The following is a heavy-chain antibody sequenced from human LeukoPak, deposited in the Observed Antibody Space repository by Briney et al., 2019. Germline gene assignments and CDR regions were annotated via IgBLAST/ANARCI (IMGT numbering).Heavy chain of an antibody. J-gene: IGHJ4*02. CDR1: GGSISSSSYY. V-gene: IGHV4-39*01. CDR3: ARNNTLMMYPRGGEDKGFDY. D-gene: IGHD2-8*01. Sequence: KALETLSLTCTVSGGSISSSSYYWGWIRQPPGKGLEWIGSIYYSGSTHYNPSLKSRVTISVDTSKNEFSLKLSSVTAADTAVYYCARNNTLMMYPRGGEDKGFDYWGQGTLVTVSS. CDR2: IYYSGST.